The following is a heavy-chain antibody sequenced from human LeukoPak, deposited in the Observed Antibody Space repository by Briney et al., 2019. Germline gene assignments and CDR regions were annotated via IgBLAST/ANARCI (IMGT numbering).Heavy chain of an antibody. CDR2: ISYDGSNK. D-gene: IGHD2-21*02. J-gene: IGHJ4*02. V-gene: IGHV3-30*04. Sequence: HPGGSLRLSCAASGFTFSSYAMHWVRQAPGKGLEWVAVISYDGSNKYYADSVKGRFTISRDNSKNTLYLQMNSLRAEDTAVYYCARAYCGGDCYSAYWGQGTLVTVSS. CDR1: GFTFSSYA. CDR3: ARAYCGGDCYSAY.